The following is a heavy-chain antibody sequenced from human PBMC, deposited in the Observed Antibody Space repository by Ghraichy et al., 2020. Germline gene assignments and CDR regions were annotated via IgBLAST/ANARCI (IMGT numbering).Heavy chain of an antibody. J-gene: IGHJ4*02. CDR2: IIPIFGTA. D-gene: IGHD5-24*01. CDR1: GGTFSSYA. V-gene: IGHV1-69*13. CDR3: AREDKEMATITAY. Sequence: SVKVSCKASGGTFSSYAISWVRQAPGQGLEWMGGIIPIFGTANYAQKFQGRVTITADESTSTAYMELSSLRSEDTAVYYCAREDKEMATITAYWGQGTLVTVSS.